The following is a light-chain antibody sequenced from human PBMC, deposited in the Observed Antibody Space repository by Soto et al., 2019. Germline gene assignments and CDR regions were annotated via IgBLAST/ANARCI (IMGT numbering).Light chain of an antibody. V-gene: IGLV2-14*01. J-gene: IGLJ3*02. Sequence: QSVLTQPASVSGSPGQSITISCTGTSSDVGGYKFVSWYQQHPGKAPKLMIYEVSNRPSGVSNRFSDSKSGNTASLTISGLQAEDEADYYCSSYTTSSTRVFGGGTKLTVL. CDR1: SSDVGGYKF. CDR2: EVS. CDR3: SSYTTSSTRV.